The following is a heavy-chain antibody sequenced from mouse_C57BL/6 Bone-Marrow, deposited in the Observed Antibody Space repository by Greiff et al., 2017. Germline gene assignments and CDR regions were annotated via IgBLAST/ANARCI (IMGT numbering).Heavy chain of an antibody. J-gene: IGHJ2*01. CDR1: GYTFTSYG. V-gene: IGHV1-81*01. CDR3: ASRDYYGSSFDY. D-gene: IGHD1-1*01. CDR2: IYPRSGNT. Sequence: VMLVESGAELARPGASVKLSCKASGYTFTSYGISWVKQRPGQGLEWIGEIYPRSGNTYYNEKFKGKATLTADKSSSTAYMELRSLTSEDSAVYFCASRDYYGSSFDYWGQGTTLTVSS.